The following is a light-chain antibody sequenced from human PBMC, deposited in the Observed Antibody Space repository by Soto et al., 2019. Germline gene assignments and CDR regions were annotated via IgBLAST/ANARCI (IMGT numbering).Light chain of an antibody. CDR3: QQRSNWPT. CDR2: DAS. V-gene: IGKV3-11*01. CDR1: QSVSSY. J-gene: IGKJ5*01. Sequence: EVVLTQSPATLSLSPGERATLSCRASQSVSSYLAWYQQKPGQAPRLLIYDASNRATGIPARFSGSGSGTDFTLTISSLDPDDFAVYYCQQRSNWPTFGQGTRLEIK.